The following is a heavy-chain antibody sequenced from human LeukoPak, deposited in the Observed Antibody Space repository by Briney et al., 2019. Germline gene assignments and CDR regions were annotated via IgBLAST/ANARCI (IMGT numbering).Heavy chain of an antibody. J-gene: IGHJ3*02. CDR1: GGSISSYY. CDR2: IYYSGST. V-gene: IGHV4-59*08. CDR3: ARLATGTTAFDI. Sequence: SETLSLTCTVSGGSISSYYWSWIRQPPGKGLEWIGCIYYSGSTTYNPSLKSRVTISVDTSKNQFSLKLSSATAADTAVYYCARLATGTTAFDIWGQGTMVTVSP. D-gene: IGHD1-1*01.